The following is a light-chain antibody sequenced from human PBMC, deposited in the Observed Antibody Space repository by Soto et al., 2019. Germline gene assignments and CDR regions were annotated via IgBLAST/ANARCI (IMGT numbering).Light chain of an antibody. J-gene: IGKJ1*01. CDR1: QSINYH. CDR2: AAS. CDR3: LQTYGIFRT. Sequence: DIQMTQSPSSLSASVGARVTLTCRASQSINYHLNWYQHKPGKAPKLLIYAASSLQSGVPSRVRGSESGTEFALTICSRAPEDFAAYYFLQTYGIFRTVGEGTKVEIK. V-gene: IGKV1-39*01.